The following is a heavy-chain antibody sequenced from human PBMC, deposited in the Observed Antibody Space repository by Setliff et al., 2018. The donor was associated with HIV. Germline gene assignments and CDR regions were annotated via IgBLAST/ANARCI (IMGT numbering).Heavy chain of an antibody. CDR2: SHYNGNT. Sequence: PSETLSLTCSVSGDSISSDFYIWIRQPPGKGLEWMGSSHYNGNTNITPSLKSRVTMSLDASDNHFSLNLTSVTAADTAVYFCARLTSMYCYPDSWGQGALVTVSS. D-gene: IGHD2-21*01. V-gene: IGHV4-59*01. CDR3: ARLTSMYCYPDS. J-gene: IGHJ4*02. CDR1: GDSISSDF.